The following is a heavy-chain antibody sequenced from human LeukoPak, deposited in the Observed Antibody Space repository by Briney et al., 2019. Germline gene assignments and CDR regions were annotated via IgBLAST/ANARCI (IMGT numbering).Heavy chain of an antibody. CDR2: INPSGGST. D-gene: IGHD3-10*01. CDR3: ARDFYLLGSPRGDSAFDI. J-gene: IGHJ3*02. Sequence: ASVKVSCKASGYTFTSYYMHWVRQAPGQGLEWMGIINPSGGSTSYAQKFQGRVTMTTDTSTSTAYMELRSLRSDDTAVYYCARDFYLLGSPRGDSAFDIWGQGTMVTVSS. CDR1: GYTFTSYY. V-gene: IGHV1-46*01.